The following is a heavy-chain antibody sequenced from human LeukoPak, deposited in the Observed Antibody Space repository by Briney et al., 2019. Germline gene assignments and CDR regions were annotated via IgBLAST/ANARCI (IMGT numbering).Heavy chain of an antibody. CDR2: IYPTDSDA. J-gene: IGHJ4*02. V-gene: IGHV5-51*01. CDR1: GSTFTTYW. CDR3: GASPSPTGTERYY. Sequence: GASLQISCKLSGSTFTTYWIGWVRQMAGKGLEWMGIIYPTDSDARYSPSFQGQVTISVDKSISTVYLQWNSLKASDSAMYYCGASPSPTGTERYYWGQGTLVTVSS. D-gene: IGHD1-1*01.